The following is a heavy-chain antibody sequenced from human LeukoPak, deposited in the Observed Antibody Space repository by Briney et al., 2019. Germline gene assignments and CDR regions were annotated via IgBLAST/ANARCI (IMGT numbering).Heavy chain of an antibody. D-gene: IGHD3-22*01. Sequence: GGSLRLSCVASGFTCSSYGMHWVRQAPGKGLEWVAVIWYDGTNKYYADSVKGRFTISRDSPKNTLYLQMNSLRAEDTAVYYCARAAYDNSGYLTLWGQGTLVTVSS. CDR1: GFTCSSYG. CDR2: IWYDGTNK. CDR3: ARAAYDNSGYLTL. V-gene: IGHV3-33*01. J-gene: IGHJ4*02.